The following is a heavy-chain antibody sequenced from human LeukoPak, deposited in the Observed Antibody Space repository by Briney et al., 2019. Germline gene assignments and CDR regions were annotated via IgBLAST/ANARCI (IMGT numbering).Heavy chain of an antibody. V-gene: IGHV3-7*01. D-gene: IGHD3-3*01. CDR3: ARARGDFWSNYYYYYYMDV. CDR2: IKQDGSEK. J-gene: IGHJ6*03. CDR1: GFTFSSYW. Sequence: GGSLRLSCAASGFTFSSYWMSWVRQAPGKGLEWVANIKQDGSEKYYVDSVKGRFTISRDNAKNSLYLQMNSLRAEDTAVYYCARARGDFWSNYYYYYYMDVWGKGTTVTVSS.